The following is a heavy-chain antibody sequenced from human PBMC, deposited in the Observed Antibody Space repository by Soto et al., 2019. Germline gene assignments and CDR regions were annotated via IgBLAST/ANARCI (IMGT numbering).Heavy chain of an antibody. CDR2: IYHSGST. CDR3: ARTTRYLDWLLYDY. J-gene: IGHJ4*02. CDR1: RGCMSSYY. D-gene: IGHD3-9*01. Sequence: XATLSLTCTVSRGCMSSYYGSWIRQSPGKGLEWIGYIYHSGSTNYNPSLKSRVTISVDTSKNQFSLKLRSVTAADTAVYYCARTTRYLDWLLYDYWGQGTLVTVSS. V-gene: IGHV4-59*01.